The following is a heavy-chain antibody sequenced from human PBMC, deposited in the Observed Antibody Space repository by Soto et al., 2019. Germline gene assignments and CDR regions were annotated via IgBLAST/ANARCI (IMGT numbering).Heavy chain of an antibody. J-gene: IGHJ4*02. Sequence: GDARFSCAASLFAFGSYSMHCVRQAPGKGLELVSSISSSSSYRYYADSVKGRFTISRENAKNSRYLQMNSLRAEDTDVYYCGRGSGSPGDYWGQGTMVTVSS. CDR3: GRGSGSPGDY. V-gene: IGHV3-21*01. CDR2: ISSSSSYR. CDR1: LFAFGSYS. D-gene: IGHD3-10*01.